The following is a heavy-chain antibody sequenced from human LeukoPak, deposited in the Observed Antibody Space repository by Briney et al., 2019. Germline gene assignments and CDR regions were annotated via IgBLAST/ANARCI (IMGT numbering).Heavy chain of an antibody. J-gene: IGHJ6*02. CDR1: GFTVSTNY. D-gene: IGHD6-13*01. CDR2: IYSGGST. V-gene: IGHV3-53*01. Sequence: PGGSLRLSCVASGFTVSTNYMGWVRQAPGKGLEWVSVIYSGGSTHYADSVKGRFTISRDNAKNSLYLQMNSLRAEDTAVYYCASQYSSSWYEYYYYYGMDVWGQGTTVTVSS. CDR3: ASQYSSSWYEYYYYYGMDV.